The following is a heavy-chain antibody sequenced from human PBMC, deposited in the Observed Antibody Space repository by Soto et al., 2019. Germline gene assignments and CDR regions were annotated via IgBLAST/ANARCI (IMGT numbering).Heavy chain of an antibody. Sequence: QVQLQESGPGLVKPSQTLSLTCTVSGGSISSGYYWSWIRQHPGKGLEWIGYIYYSGSTYYNPSLNGRVTISVATSKIQFSLNLTSVTAADTAVYYCARAAVGIAVAGPPDYWGQGTLVTVSS. CDR2: IYYSGST. J-gene: IGHJ4*02. V-gene: IGHV4-31*03. CDR1: GGSISSGYY. D-gene: IGHD6-19*01. CDR3: ARAAVGIAVAGPPDY.